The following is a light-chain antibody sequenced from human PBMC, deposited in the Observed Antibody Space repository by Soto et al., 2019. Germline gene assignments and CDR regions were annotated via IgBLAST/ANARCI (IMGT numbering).Light chain of an antibody. V-gene: IGKV1-5*01. J-gene: IGKJ1*01. Sequence: DIQMTQSPSTLSASVGDRVTITCRASQTIFNWLAWYQRKPGRAPNLLIYDASSLQSGVPSTFSGSGSGTEFTLTISSLQPGDFATYYCQQYNSAWTFGQGTKVDIK. CDR3: QQYNSAWT. CDR1: QTIFNW. CDR2: DAS.